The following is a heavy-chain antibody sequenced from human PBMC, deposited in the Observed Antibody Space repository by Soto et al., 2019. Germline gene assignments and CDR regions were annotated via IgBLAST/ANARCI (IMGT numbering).Heavy chain of an antibody. CDR2: ISSSSSTI. Sequence: EVQLVESGGGLVQPGGSLRLSCAASGFTFSSYNMCWVRQAPGKGLEWVSYISSSSSTIYYADSVKGRFTISRDNAKNSLYLQVNSLRGEDTAVYYCATEPYGSGSYYNDYWGQVTLVTVSS. J-gene: IGHJ4*02. D-gene: IGHD3-10*01. CDR3: ATEPYGSGSYYNDY. V-gene: IGHV3-48*01. CDR1: GFTFSSYN.